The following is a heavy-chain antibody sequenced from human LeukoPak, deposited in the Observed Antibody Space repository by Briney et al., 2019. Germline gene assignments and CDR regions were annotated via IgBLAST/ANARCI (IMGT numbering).Heavy chain of an antibody. D-gene: IGHD6-19*01. CDR1: GGTFSSYA. V-gene: IGHV1-69*04. J-gene: IGHJ4*02. CDR3: ARGGSGWYLVNC. CDR2: IIPILGIA. Sequence: GASVKVSCKASGGTFSSYAISWVRQAPGQGLEWMGRIIPILGIANYAQKFQGRVTITADKSTSTAYMELSSLRSEDTAVYYCARGGSGWYLVNCWGQGTLVTVSS.